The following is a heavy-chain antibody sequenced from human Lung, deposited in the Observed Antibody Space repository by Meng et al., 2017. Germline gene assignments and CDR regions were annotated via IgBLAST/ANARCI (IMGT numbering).Heavy chain of an antibody. CDR1: GGSFSDYY. V-gene: IGHV4-34*01. CDR3: ARGPTTMAHDFDY. CDR2: INHSGST. D-gene: IGHD4-11*01. Sequence: QVQLQQRGVGLLKPSETLSLTCVVSGGSFSDYYWSWIRQPPGKGLEWIGEINHSGSTNYNPSLESRATISVDTSQNNLSLKLSSVTAADSAVYYCARGPTTMAHDFDYWGQGTLVTVSS. J-gene: IGHJ4*02.